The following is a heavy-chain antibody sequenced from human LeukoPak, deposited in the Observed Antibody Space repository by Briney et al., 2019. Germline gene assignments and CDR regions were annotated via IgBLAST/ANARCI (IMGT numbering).Heavy chain of an antibody. J-gene: IGHJ6*02. CDR3: ARIRGYSYAGDYYYYGMDV. V-gene: IGHV5-51*01. CDR1: GYSFTSYW. CDR2: IYPGDSDT. D-gene: IGHD5-18*01. Sequence: GESLKISCKGSGYSFTSYWIGWVRQMPGKGLEWMGLIYPGDSDTRYSPSFQGQVTISADKSISTAYLQWSSLKASDTAMYYCARIRGYSYAGDYYYYGMDVWGQGTTVTVSS.